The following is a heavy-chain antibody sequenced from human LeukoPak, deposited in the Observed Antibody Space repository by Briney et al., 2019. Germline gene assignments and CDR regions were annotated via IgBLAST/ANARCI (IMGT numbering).Heavy chain of an antibody. CDR2: IIPIFGTA. CDR3: ARDGIGSYGSDY. J-gene: IGHJ4*02. V-gene: IGHV1-69*13. Sequence: VASVKVSCKASGGTFSSYAISWVRQAPGQGLEWMGGIIPIFGTANYAQKFQGRVTITADESTSTAYMELSSLRSEDTAVYYCARDGIGSYGSDYWGQGALVTVSS. CDR1: GGTFSSYA. D-gene: IGHD5-18*01.